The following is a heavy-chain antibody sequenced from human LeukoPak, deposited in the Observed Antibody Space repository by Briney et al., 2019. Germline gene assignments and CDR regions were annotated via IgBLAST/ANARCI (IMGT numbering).Heavy chain of an antibody. Sequence: GGSLRLSCAASGFTFSLYWMNWVRRAPGKGLEWVANIKQDGSEKNYVDSVKGRFTISRDNAKNSLYLQMNNLRVEDTAMYYCAGGTGFIIKGWGQGTLVTVSS. CDR1: GFTFSLYW. D-gene: IGHD3-9*01. V-gene: IGHV3-7*03. J-gene: IGHJ4*02. CDR2: IKQDGSEK. CDR3: AGGTGFIIKG.